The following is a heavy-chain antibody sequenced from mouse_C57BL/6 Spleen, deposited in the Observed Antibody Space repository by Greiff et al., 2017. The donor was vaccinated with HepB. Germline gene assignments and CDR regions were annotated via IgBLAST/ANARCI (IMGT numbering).Heavy chain of an antibody. CDR2: IWGDGST. CDR3: AKPAPYYYGSSPSWYFDV. J-gene: IGHJ1*03. V-gene: IGHV2-3*01. D-gene: IGHD1-1*01. Sequence: VMLVESGPGLVAPSQSLSITCTVSGFSLTSYGVSWVRQPPGKGLEWLGVIWGDGSTNYHSALISRLSISKDNSKSQVFLKLNSLQTDDTATYYWAKPAPYYYGSSPSWYFDVWGTGTTVTVSS. CDR1: GFSLTSYG.